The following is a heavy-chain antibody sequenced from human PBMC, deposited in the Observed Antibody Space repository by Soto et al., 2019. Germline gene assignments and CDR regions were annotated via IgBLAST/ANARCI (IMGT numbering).Heavy chain of an antibody. J-gene: IGHJ4*01. Sequence: XGSLRLSCEASGFTISGCSMNWVRQAPGKGLEWLAYITIRTGNIVYADSVRGRFTISADNAENSVFLQMNSLRDEDTAVYFCVRDRDLDRDMVHADLWGQGTLVTVSS. V-gene: IGHV3-48*02. CDR2: ITIRTGNI. CDR1: GFTISGCS. CDR3: VRDRDLDRDMVHADL. D-gene: IGHD5-18*01.